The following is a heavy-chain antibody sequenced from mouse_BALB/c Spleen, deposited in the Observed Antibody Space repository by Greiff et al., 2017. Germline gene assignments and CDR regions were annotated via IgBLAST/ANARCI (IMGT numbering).Heavy chain of an antibody. J-gene: IGHJ3*01. CDR2: ISSGGST. V-gene: IGHV5-6-5*01. D-gene: IGHD2-2*01. CDR1: GFTFSSYA. Sequence: EVMLVESGGGLVKPGGSLKLSCAASGFTFSSYAMSWVRQTPEKRLEWVASISSGGSTYYPDSVKGRFTISRDNARNILYLQMSSLRSEDTAMYYCARGGYGYGGAWFADWGQGTLVTVSA. CDR3: ARGGYGYGGAWFAD.